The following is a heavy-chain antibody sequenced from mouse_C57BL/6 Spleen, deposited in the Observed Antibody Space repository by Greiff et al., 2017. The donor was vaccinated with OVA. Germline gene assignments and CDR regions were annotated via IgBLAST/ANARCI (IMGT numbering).Heavy chain of an antibody. CDR2: ISRGSSTI. Sequence: EVMLVESGGGLVKPGGSLKLSCAASGFTFSDYGMHWVRQAPEKGLEWVAYISRGSSTIYYADTVKGRFTISRDNAKNTLFLQMTSLRSEDTAMYYCAREFLFAYWGQGTLVTVSA. V-gene: IGHV5-17*01. J-gene: IGHJ3*01. CDR1: GFTFSDYG. CDR3: AREFLFAY.